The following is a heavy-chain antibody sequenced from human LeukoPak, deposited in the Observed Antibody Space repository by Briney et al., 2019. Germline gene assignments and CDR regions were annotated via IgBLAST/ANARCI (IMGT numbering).Heavy chain of an antibody. CDR2: ISWNSGSI. D-gene: IGHD4-11*01. CDR1: GFTFDDYA. J-gene: IGHJ4*02. V-gene: IGHV3-9*01. Sequence: PGGSLRLSCAASGFTFDDYAMHWVRQAPGKGLEWVSGISWNSGSIGYADSVKGRFTISRDNAKNSLYLQMNSLRAEDTALYYCAKGSSTTGDYSTANPHWGQGTLVTVSS. CDR3: AKGSSTTGDYSTANPH.